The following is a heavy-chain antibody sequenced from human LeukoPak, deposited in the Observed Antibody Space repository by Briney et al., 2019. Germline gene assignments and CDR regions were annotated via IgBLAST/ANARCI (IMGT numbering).Heavy chain of an antibody. CDR1: GFTFSRSS. CDR3: AREGPENTWEQPLGN. CDR2: ISHEGSNK. Sequence: GGSLRLSCAASGFTFSRSSFHWVRQAPGKGLEWVAVISHEGSNKYYADSVKGRFTISRDNSKKTVYLEMNSLRPEDTAVYYCAREGPENTWEQPLGNWGQGTLVTVSS. D-gene: IGHD1-26*01. J-gene: IGHJ4*02. V-gene: IGHV3-30-3*01.